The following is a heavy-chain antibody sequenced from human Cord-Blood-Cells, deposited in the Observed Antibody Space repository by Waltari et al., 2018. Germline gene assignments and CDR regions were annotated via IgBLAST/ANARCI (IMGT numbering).Heavy chain of an antibody. V-gene: IGHV3-53*04. CDR3: ARDGSHYMDV. CDR1: GFTVSRHY. Sequence: EVQLVESGGGLVQPGGSLRLSCAASGFTVSRHYLSWVRQAPGKGLEWVSVIYSGGSTYYADSVKGRFTISRHNSKNTLYLQMNSLRAEDTAVYYCARDGSHYMDVWGKGTTVTVSS. J-gene: IGHJ6*03. CDR2: IYSGGST.